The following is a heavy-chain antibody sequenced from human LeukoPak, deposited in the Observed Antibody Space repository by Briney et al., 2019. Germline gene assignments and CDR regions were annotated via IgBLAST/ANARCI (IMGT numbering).Heavy chain of an antibody. CDR3: ASTYYDSWSGHYFDY. V-gene: IGHV4-39*01. Sequence: SETLSLTCTVSGGSISSSSYYWGWIRQPPGKGLEWIGSIYYSGSTYYNPSLKSRVTISVDTSKNQFSLKLSSVTAADTAVYYCASTYYDSWSGHYFDYWGQGTLVTVSS. CDR1: GGSISSSSYY. J-gene: IGHJ4*02. CDR2: IYYSGST. D-gene: IGHD3-3*01.